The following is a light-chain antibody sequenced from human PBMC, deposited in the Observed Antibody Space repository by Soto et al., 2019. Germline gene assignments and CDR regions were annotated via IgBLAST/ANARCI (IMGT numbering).Light chain of an antibody. CDR1: QTVNNT. J-gene: IGKJ4*01. CDR3: QQYNNWPLT. Sequence: EIVMTQSPATLSVSPGERVTLSCRASQTVNNTLAWYQQKPGQAPRLLIYGSSARYTGIPARFSVSGSGTEFTLTISSLQSEDCALYYCQQYNNWPLTLGGGTKVVIK. CDR2: GSS. V-gene: IGKV3-15*01.